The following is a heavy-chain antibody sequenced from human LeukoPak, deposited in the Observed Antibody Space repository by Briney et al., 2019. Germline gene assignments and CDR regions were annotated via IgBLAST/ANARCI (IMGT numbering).Heavy chain of an antibody. Sequence: GGSLRLSCAASGFTFSSYSMNWVRQAPGKGLEWVSSISSSSSYIYYADSVKGGFTISRDNAKNSLYLQMNSLRAEDTAVYYCARDRGTEMATSPDYWGQGTLVTVSS. CDR2: ISSSSSYI. D-gene: IGHD5-24*01. CDR3: ARDRGTEMATSPDY. V-gene: IGHV3-21*01. CDR1: GFTFSSYS. J-gene: IGHJ4*02.